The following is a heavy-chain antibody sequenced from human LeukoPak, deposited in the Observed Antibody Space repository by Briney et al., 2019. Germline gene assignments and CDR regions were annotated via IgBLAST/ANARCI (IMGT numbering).Heavy chain of an antibody. CDR3: ARVNRYFAWFHFDY. V-gene: IGHV1-2*02. D-gene: IGHD3-9*01. CDR1: GYTFTGYY. J-gene: IGHJ4*02. Sequence: ASVKVSCKASGYTFTGYYMHWGRQAPGEGLEGIGWINPNSGGTNYAQVFQGRGTITRDTSISTDYMELSRLRSDDPDVYYCARVNRYFAWFHFDYWGQGTMVTVPS. CDR2: INPNSGGT.